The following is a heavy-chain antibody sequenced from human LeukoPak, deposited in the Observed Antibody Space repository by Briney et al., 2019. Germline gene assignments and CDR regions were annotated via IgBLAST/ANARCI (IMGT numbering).Heavy chain of an antibody. CDR3: ARWNSISGRWFLDY. J-gene: IGHJ4*02. Sequence: GGSLRLSCEASGFTFNRYWMTWVRQAPGKGREWVADISEDGKKIYYVDSVKGRFSISRDNAKNSLALQLNTLRVEDTAVYYCARWNSISGRWFLDYWGQGTLVTVSS. V-gene: IGHV3-7*05. CDR1: GFTFNRYW. CDR2: ISEDGKKI. D-gene: IGHD3-10*01.